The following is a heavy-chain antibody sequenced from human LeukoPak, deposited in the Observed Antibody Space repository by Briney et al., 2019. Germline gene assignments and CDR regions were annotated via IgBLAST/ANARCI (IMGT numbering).Heavy chain of an antibody. V-gene: IGHV4-4*09. CDR2: IYTSGST. J-gene: IGHJ4*02. Sequence: SETLSLTCTVSGGSMSGYYWSWIRQPPGKGLEWIGYIYTSGSTNYNPSLKSRVTISVDTSKNQFSLKLSSVTAADTAVYYCAAGKNYGTFDYWGQGTLVTVSS. D-gene: IGHD3-10*01. CDR1: GGSMSGYY. CDR3: AAGKNYGTFDY.